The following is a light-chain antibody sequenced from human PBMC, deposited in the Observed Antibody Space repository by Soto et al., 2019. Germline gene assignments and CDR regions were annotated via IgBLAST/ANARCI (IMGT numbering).Light chain of an antibody. CDR3: MLYMGGGLVV. J-gene: IGLJ2*01. Sequence: QTVVTQEPSFSVSPGGTVTLTCGLTSGSVSTTYYPSWYQQTPGQAPRTLIYSTNIRSSGVPDRFSGSILGSKAALTITGAQADDESDSHCMLYMGGGLVVFGGGTKLTVL. V-gene: IGLV8-61*01. CDR1: SGSVSTTYY. CDR2: STN.